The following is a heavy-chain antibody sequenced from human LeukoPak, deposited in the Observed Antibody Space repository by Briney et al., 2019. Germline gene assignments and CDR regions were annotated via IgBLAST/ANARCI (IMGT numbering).Heavy chain of an antibody. CDR3: ATGTMIVVVRSQFDY. CDR2: INPSGGST. CDR1: GYTFTSYY. J-gene: IGHJ4*02. D-gene: IGHD3-22*01. V-gene: IGHV1-46*01. Sequence: ASVKVSCKASGYTFTSYYMHWVRQAPGQGLEWMGIINPSGGSTSYAQKFQGRVTMTEDTSTDTAYMELSSLRSEDTAVYYCATGTMIVVVRSQFDYWGQGTLVTVSS.